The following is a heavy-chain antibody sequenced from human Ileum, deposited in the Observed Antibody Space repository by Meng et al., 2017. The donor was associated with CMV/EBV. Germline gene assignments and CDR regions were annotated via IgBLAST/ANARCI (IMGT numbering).Heavy chain of an antibody. Sequence: VVVVESGGGEVQAGRSLGLSCAASGVTFTSFGMHWVRQAPGKGLEWVAFIRYDGSNTYHVDSVKGRFTISRDNSKNTLYLQMNSLRTEDTAVYYCAKERDTWSLSFYFDSWGQGALVTVSS. D-gene: IGHD2-15*01. J-gene: IGHJ4*02. CDR3: AKERDTWSLSFYFDS. CDR1: GVTFTSFG. CDR2: IRYDGSNT. V-gene: IGHV3-30*02.